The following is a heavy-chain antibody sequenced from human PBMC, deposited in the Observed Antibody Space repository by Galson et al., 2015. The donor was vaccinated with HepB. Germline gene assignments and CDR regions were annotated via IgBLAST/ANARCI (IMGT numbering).Heavy chain of an antibody. CDR1: GFTFSSYG. V-gene: IGHV3-23*01. J-gene: IGHJ4*02. CDR2: ISGSGGST. D-gene: IGHD2-2*01. Sequence: SLRLSCAASGFTFSSYGMHWVRQAPGKGLEWVSVISGSGGSTYYADSVKGRFTISRDNSKNTLYLQMNSLRAEDTAVYYCAVDREYCSSTSCYLSALDYWGQGTLVTVSS. CDR3: AVDREYCSSTSCYLSALDY.